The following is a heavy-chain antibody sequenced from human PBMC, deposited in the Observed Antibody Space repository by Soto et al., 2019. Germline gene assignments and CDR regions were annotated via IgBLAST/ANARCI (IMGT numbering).Heavy chain of an antibody. Sequence: QVQLVQSGAEVKKPGASVKVSCKGSGYTFTGYHMHWVRQAPGQGLEWMGRINPNSGGTSYARKFQGRVTMTRDTSISTAYMELSRLRSDDTAVYYCAGSGWRGNHNLDYWGQGTLVTVSS. J-gene: IGHJ4*02. V-gene: IGHV1-2*02. D-gene: IGHD1-1*01. CDR3: AGSGWRGNHNLDY. CDR2: INPNSGGT. CDR1: GYTFTGYH.